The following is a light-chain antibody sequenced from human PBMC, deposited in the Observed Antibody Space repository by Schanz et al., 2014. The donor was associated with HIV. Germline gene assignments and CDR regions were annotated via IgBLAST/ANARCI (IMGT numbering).Light chain of an antibody. CDR3: QQYNNWPRT. Sequence: DIVMTQSPATLSVSPGERATLSCRASQSVGSNLAWYQQRPGQAPRLLIFGASTRATGIPASFSGSGSGAEFTLSISSLQSEDVAVYYCQQYNNWPRTFGQGTKVEIK. CDR2: GAS. CDR1: QSVGSN. J-gene: IGKJ1*01. V-gene: IGKV3-15*01.